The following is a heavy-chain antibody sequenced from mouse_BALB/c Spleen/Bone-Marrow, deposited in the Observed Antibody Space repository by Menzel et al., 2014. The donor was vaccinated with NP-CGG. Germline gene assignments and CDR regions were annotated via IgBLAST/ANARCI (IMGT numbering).Heavy chain of an antibody. J-gene: IGHJ1*01. CDR2: ISDGGSYT. D-gene: IGHD1-1*01. Sequence: GQRVESGGGLVKPGGSLKLSCAASGFTFSDYYMYWVRQTPEKRLEWVATISDGGSYTYYPDSVKGRFTVSRDNAKNNLYLQMSSLKSEDTAMYYCAREYGTSYDYYFDVWGAGTTVTVSS. CDR3: AREYGTSYDYYFDV. V-gene: IGHV5-4*02. CDR1: GFTFSDYY.